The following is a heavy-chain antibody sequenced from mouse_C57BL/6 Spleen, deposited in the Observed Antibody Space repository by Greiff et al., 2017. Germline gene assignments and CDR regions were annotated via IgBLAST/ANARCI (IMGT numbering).Heavy chain of an antibody. V-gene: IGHV1-53*01. J-gene: IGHJ4*01. D-gene: IGHD2-3*01. Sequence: QVQLQQPGTELVKPGASVKLSCKASGYTFTSYWMHWVKQRPGQGLEWIGNINPSNGGTNYNEKFKGKATLTVDKSSSTAYMQLSSLTSEDSAVDYCARDGYYEGYAMDYWGQGTSVTVSS. CDR2: INPSNGGT. CDR1: GYTFTSYW. CDR3: ARDGYYEGYAMDY.